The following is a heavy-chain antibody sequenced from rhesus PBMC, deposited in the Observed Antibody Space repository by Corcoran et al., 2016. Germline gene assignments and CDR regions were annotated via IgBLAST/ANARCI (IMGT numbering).Heavy chain of an antibody. V-gene: IGHV4S10*01. Sequence: QVQLQESGPGVVKPSETLSLTCAVSGGSISDSYRWSWIRQPPGKGLEWIGYIYGSSTSTKYNPSLKGRVTISKDPSKNQLSLKLSSVTAADTAVYYCASEGAAAPFDYWGQGVLVTVSS. J-gene: IGHJ4*01. D-gene: IGHD6-25*01. CDR2: IYGSSTST. CDR1: GGSISDSYR. CDR3: ASEGAAAPFDY.